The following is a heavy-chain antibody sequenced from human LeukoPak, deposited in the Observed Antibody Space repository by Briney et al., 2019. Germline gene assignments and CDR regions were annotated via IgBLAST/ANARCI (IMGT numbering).Heavy chain of an antibody. Sequence: GGSLRLSCAASGFTFSSYAMHWVRQAPGKGLEWVAVISYDGSNKYYADSVKGRFTISRDNSKNTLYLQMNSLRAEDTAVYYCAKAGISFFDYWGQGTLVTVSS. D-gene: IGHD1-1*01. V-gene: IGHV3-30-3*01. CDR1: GFTFSSYA. J-gene: IGHJ4*02. CDR3: AKAGISFFDY. CDR2: ISYDGSNK.